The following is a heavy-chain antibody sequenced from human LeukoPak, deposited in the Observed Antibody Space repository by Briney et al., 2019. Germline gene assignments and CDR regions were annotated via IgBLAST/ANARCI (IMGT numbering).Heavy chain of an antibody. CDR3: ARHLKQQLVPHYYYGTDV. J-gene: IGHJ6*02. V-gene: IGHV4-39*01. Sequence: PSETLFLTCTVSGGSISSSSYYWGWIRQPPGKGLEWIGSIYYSGSTYYNPSLKSRVTISVDTSKNQFSLKLSSVTAADTAVYYCARHLKQQLVPHYYYGTDVWGQGTTVTVSS. CDR2: IYYSGST. D-gene: IGHD6-13*01. CDR1: GGSISSSSYY.